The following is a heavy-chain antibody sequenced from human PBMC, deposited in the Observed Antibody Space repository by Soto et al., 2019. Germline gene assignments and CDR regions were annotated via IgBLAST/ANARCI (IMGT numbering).Heavy chain of an antibody. J-gene: IGHJ4*02. Sequence: HPGGSLRLSCAASAFTFSNYAMSWVRQAPGKGLEWVSTISGSGGNTYFADSVKGRFTISRDNSKYTLDLQMNSLRAEDTAIYYCAKAKDPTSATPIRLFDYCGQGTLVTVSS. CDR2: ISGSGGNT. CDR3: AKAKDPTSATPIRLFDY. V-gene: IGHV3-23*01. CDR1: AFTFSNYA. D-gene: IGHD6-25*01.